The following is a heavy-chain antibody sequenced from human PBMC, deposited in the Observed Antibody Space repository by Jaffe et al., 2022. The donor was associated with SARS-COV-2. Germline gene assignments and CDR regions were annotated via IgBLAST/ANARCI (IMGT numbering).Heavy chain of an antibody. D-gene: IGHD6-19*01. CDR3: ARVSLVAGTFDP. CDR1: GGSITTHY. Sequence: QVQLQESGPGLVKSSETLSLTCTVSGGSITTHYWNWIRQPPGKGLEWIGYMSYSGTTNYNPSLKSRVTISADTSKTRFSLKLSSVTAADTAVYFCARVSLVAGTFDPWGQGTLVTVSS. J-gene: IGHJ5*02. CDR2: MSYSGTT. V-gene: IGHV4-59*11.